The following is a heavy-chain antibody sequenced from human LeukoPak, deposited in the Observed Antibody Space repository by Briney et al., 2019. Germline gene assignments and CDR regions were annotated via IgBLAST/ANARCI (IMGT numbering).Heavy chain of an antibody. V-gene: IGHV4-39*01. CDR2: IYYSGST. Sequence: PSETLSLTCTVSGGSISSSSYYWGWIRQPPGKGLEWIGSIYYSGSTYYNPSLKSRVTISVDTSKNQFSLKLSSVTAADTAVYYCVRHATSTGTTAVAGVDYWGQGTLVTVSS. CDR3: VRHATSTGTTAVAGVDY. D-gene: IGHD6-19*01. CDR1: GGSISSSSYY. J-gene: IGHJ4*02.